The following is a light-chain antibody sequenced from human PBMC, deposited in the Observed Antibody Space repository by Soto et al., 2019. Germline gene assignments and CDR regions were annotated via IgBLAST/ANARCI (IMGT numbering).Light chain of an antibody. V-gene: IGLV2-8*01. Sequence: QSALTQPPSASGSPGQSVTISCTGTSSDVGGYNYVSWYQQYPGRAPKLMIYEVTKRPSGVPDRFSGSKSGNTASLTVSGLQAEDEADYYCSSYAASNKFHVVFGGGTKVTLL. CDR1: SSDVGGYNY. J-gene: IGLJ3*02. CDR3: SSYAASNKFHVV. CDR2: EVT.